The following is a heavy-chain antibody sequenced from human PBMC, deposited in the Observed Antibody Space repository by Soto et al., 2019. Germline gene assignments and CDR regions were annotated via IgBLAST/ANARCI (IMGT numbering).Heavy chain of an antibody. J-gene: IGHJ6*02. CDR2: IWYDGSNK. Sequence: GGSLRLSCGASGFTFSSYGMHWVRQAPGKGLEWVAVIWYDGSNKYYADSVEGRFTISRDDSKNTLYLQMNSLKTEDTAVYYCTTENPLWSGFDYYYGMDVWGQGPPVTV. CDR1: GFTFSSYG. V-gene: IGHV3-33*01. D-gene: IGHD3-10*01. CDR3: TTENPLWSGFDYYYGMDV.